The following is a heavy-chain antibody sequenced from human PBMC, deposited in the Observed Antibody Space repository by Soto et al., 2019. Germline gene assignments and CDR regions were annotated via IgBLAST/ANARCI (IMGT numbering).Heavy chain of an antibody. D-gene: IGHD1-26*01. V-gene: IGHV1-69*01. CDR1: RGTFSSYA. J-gene: IGHJ4*02. CDR3: ARNVVRGGSHSMGLNYFDY. Sequence: QVQLVQSGAEVKKPGSSVKVSCKASRGTFSSYAISWVRQAPGQGLEWMGGIIPIFGTANYAQKFQDRVTVTADEFTSTAYMELSSLRSDDTAVYYCARNVVRGGSHSMGLNYFDYWGQGTLVTVSS. CDR2: IIPIFGTA.